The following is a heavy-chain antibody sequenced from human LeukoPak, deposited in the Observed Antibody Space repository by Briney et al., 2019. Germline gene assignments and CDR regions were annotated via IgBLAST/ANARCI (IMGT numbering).Heavy chain of an antibody. Sequence: GRSLRLSCTASGFTFNTYAIHWVRQAPGKGLQWVAVISYDGTTKHYSDSVKGRFTISRDNSKNTLYLQMNSLRAEDTAVYYCAKDWDIVLMVYGAMDYWGQGTLVTVSS. CDR3: AKDWDIVLMVYGAMDY. V-gene: IGHV3-30-3*01. CDR1: GFTFNTYA. D-gene: IGHD2-8*01. CDR2: ISYDGTTK. J-gene: IGHJ4*02.